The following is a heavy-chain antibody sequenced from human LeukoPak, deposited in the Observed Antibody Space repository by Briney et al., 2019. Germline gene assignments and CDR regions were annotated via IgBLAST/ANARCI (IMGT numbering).Heavy chain of an antibody. Sequence: SGTLSLTCAVSGGSISSSSYYWDWIRQPPGKGLEWIGSIYYSGSTYYNPSLKSRVTISVDTSNNQFSLKLSSVAAADTAVYYCARGDYYSSDYWGQGTLVTVSS. J-gene: IGHJ4*02. D-gene: IGHD2-21*02. V-gene: IGHV4-39*07. CDR2: IYYSGST. CDR3: ARGDYYSSDY. CDR1: GGSISSSSYY.